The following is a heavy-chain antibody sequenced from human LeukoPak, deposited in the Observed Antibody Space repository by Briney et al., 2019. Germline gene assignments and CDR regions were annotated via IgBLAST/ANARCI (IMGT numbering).Heavy chain of an antibody. CDR3: ARSPYSESYYGDAFDI. Sequence: GGSLRLSCAASGFTFSIYEINWVRQAPGKGLEWVSYISSSGSTIYYADSVKGRFTISRDNAKKSLYLQMNSLRAEDTAVYYCARSPYSESYYGDAFDIWGQGTMVTVSS. J-gene: IGHJ3*02. CDR2: ISSSGSTI. V-gene: IGHV3-48*03. D-gene: IGHD1-26*01. CDR1: GFTFSIYE.